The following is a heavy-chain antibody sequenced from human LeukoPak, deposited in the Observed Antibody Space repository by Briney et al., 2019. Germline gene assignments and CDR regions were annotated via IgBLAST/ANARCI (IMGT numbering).Heavy chain of an antibody. D-gene: IGHD6-13*01. V-gene: IGHV3-48*04. CDR2: ISSSSFKI. Sequence: GGSLRLSCAASEFTFGRYAMNWVRQAPGKGLEWVSYISSSSFKIGYADSVKGRFTISRDNSKNSLYLQMDSLRVEDTAVYYCVRDPSYGSSWYYYMDVGGKGTTVTVSS. J-gene: IGHJ6*03. CDR3: VRDPSYGSSWYYYMDV. CDR1: EFTFGRYA.